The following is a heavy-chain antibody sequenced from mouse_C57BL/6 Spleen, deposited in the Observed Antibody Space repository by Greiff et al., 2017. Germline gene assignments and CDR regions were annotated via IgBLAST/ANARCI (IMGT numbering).Heavy chain of an antibody. CDR3: ARAVGAQATFDY. CDR2: INPNYGTT. D-gene: IGHD3-2*02. CDR1: GYSFTDYN. V-gene: IGHV1-39*01. Sequence: VQVQQSGPELVKPGASVKISCKASGYSFTDYNMNWVKQSHGKSLEWIGVINPNYGTTSYNQKFKGKATLTVDQSSSTAYMQLSSLTSEDSAVYYCARAVGAQATFDYWGQGTTLTVAS. J-gene: IGHJ2*01.